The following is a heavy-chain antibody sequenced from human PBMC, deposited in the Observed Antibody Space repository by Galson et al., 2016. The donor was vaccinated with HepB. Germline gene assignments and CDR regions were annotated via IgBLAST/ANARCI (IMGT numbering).Heavy chain of an antibody. J-gene: IGHJ4*02. D-gene: IGHD2-2*01. CDR2: IKGEADGGTT. CDR1: GLTFTNAW. V-gene: IGHV3-15*01. Sequence: SLRLSCAASGLTFTNAWMTWVRQAPGKGLEWVGRIKGEADGGTTDYAAPVKGRFYISRDDSTHTLFLHMNSLIVEDGAVYYGATVKLTTWYSFDSWGQGTLVTVSS. CDR3: ATVKLTTWYSFDS.